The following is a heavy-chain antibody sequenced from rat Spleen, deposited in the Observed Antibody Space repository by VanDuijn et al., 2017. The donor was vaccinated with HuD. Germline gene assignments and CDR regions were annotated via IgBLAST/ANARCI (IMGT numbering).Heavy chain of an antibody. D-gene: IGHD2-5*01. Sequence: EVQLVESGGGLVQPGRSLKLSCAASGFTFSNYGMHWCRQAPTKGLEWVASINTDGDSTFYPDSVKGRFTISRDNAENTVYLQMDSLRSEDTAIYYCARYRDTYGHVGIFDYWGQGVRVTVSP. CDR2: INTDGDST. J-gene: IGHJ2*01. CDR1: GFTFSNYG. V-gene: IGHV5-19*01. CDR3: ARYRDTYGHVGIFDY.